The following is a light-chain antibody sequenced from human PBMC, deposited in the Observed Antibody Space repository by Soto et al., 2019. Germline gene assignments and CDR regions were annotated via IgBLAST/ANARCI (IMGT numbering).Light chain of an antibody. J-gene: IGKJ2*01. CDR1: QSVNSRY. CDR3: QLYGSSPSYT. Sequence: EIVLTQSPGTLSLSPGERATLSCRASQSVNSRYLGWYQQIPGQAPRLLIYGASNRATGIPDRFSGGGSGTDFTLTISRLKPEDFAVYYCQLYGSSPSYTFGQGTKLEIK. CDR2: GAS. V-gene: IGKV3-20*01.